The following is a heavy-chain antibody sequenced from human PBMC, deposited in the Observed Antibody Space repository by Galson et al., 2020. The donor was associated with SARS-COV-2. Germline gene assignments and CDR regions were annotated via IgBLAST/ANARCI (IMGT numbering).Heavy chain of an antibody. CDR1: GYTFTSYA. CDR3: ARGGWSGSGSYYRSASYYYYMDV. J-gene: IGHJ6*03. Sequence: ASVKVSCKASGYTFTSYAMHWVRQAHGQRLEWMGWINAGNGNTQYSQKFQGRVTITRDTSASTAYMELSSLRSEDTAVYYCARGGWSGSGSYYRSASYYYYMDVGGKGTTVTISS. CDR2: INAGNGNT. D-gene: IGHD3-10*01. V-gene: IGHV1-3*01.